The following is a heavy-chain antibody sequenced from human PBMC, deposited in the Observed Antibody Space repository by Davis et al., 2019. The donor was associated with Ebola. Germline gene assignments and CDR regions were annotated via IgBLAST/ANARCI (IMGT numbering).Heavy chain of an antibody. CDR2: IYHSGST. D-gene: IGHD3-22*01. J-gene: IGHJ5*02. CDR1: GGSISSSNW. Sequence: MPSETLSLTCAVSGGSISSSNWWSWVRQPPGKGLEWIGEIYHSGSTNYNPSLKSRVTISVDKSKNQFSLKLSSVTAADTAVYYCARDSTDYYDSSGYNWFDPWGQGTLVTVSS. V-gene: IGHV4-4*02. CDR3: ARDSTDYYDSSGYNWFDP.